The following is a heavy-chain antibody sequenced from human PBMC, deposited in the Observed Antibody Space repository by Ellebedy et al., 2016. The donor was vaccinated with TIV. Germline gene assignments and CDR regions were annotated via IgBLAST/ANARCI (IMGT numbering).Heavy chain of an antibody. J-gene: IGHJ4*02. D-gene: IGHD2-2*01. CDR3: ARGRGGSTGSDYFDY. CDR1: GFTFTNDY. V-gene: IGHV3-11*06. Sequence: GESLKISCAASGFTFTNDYMSWIRQAPGKGLEWVSYISSSSTYINYADSVKGRFTISRDNAKNSLYLQMNSLRGEDTAVYYCARGRGGSTGSDYFDYWGQGTLVTVSS. CDR2: ISSSSTYI.